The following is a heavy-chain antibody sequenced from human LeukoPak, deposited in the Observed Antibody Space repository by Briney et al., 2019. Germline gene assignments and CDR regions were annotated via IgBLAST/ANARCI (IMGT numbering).Heavy chain of an antibody. CDR1: GFVFSNSG. V-gene: IGHV3-33*01. D-gene: IGHD3-3*01. J-gene: IGHJ4*02. CDR3: ARDYSPLNSRSVYSVFDL. CDR2: IWYDGSNK. Sequence: GGSLRLSCDASGFVFSNSGMHWVRQAPGKGLEWVGIIWYDGSNKYYGDSVKGRFTISRDNSENTLYLQMNGLRVEDTAVYYCARDYSPLNSRSVYSVFDLWGQGTLVTVSS.